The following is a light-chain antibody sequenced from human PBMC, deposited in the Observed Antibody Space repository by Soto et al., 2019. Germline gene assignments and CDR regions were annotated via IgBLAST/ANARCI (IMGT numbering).Light chain of an antibody. V-gene: IGKV1-39*01. CDR1: QSISSY. Sequence: DIQMTQSPSSLSASVGDRVTITCRASQSISSYLNWYQQKPGKAPKLLIYAASSLQSGVPSRFNGSGSGTDFTLTISCLQPEDFATYYCQQSYSTPYTFGQGTKLEIK. CDR3: QQSYSTPYT. J-gene: IGKJ2*01. CDR2: AAS.